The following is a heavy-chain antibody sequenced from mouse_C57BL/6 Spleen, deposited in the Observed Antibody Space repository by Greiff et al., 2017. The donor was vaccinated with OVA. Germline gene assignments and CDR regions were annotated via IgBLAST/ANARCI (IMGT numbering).Heavy chain of an antibody. CDR1: GYTFTDYN. CDR2: INPNNGGT. CDR3: ARSHYYGSSYGGFAY. Sequence: VQLQQSGPELVKPGASVKIPCKASGYTFTDYNMDWVKQSHGKSLEWIGDINPNNGGTIYNQKFKGKATLTVDKSSSTAYMELRSLTSEDTAVYYCARSHYYGSSYGGFAYWGQGTLVTVSA. V-gene: IGHV1-18*01. D-gene: IGHD1-1*01. J-gene: IGHJ3*01.